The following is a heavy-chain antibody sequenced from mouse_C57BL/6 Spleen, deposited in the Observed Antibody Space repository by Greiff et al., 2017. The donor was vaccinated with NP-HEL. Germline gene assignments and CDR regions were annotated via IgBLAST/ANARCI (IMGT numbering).Heavy chain of an antibody. V-gene: IGHV1-19*01. Sequence: VQLQQSGPVLVKPGASVKMSCKASGYTFTDYYMNWVKQSHGKSLEWIGVINPYNGGTSYNQKFKGKATLTVDKSSSTAYSDLNSLTSKDSAVYCCASIWITTLVATRGFAYWGQGTLVTVSA. CDR1: GYTFTDYY. D-gene: IGHD1-1*01. J-gene: IGHJ3*01. CDR2: INPYNGGT. CDR3: ASIWITTLVATRGFAY.